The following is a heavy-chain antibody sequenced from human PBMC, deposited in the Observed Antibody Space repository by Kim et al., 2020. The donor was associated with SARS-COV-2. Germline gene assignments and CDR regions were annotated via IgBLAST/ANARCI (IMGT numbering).Heavy chain of an antibody. CDR2: ISDDGSNK. V-gene: IGHV3-30*18. CDR1: GFTFSSYG. D-gene: IGHD6-13*01. J-gene: IGHJ1*01. Sequence: GGSLRLSCAASGFTFSSYGMHWVRQAPGKGLEWVAAISDDGSNKYYADSVKGRFTISRDNSKNTLYLQMNSLRAEDTAVYYCAKDRLLYSSSSALEYFQ. CDR3: AKDRLLYSSSSALEYFQ.